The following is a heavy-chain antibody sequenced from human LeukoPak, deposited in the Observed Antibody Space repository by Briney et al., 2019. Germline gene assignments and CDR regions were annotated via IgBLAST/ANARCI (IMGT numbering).Heavy chain of an antibody. Sequence: GGSLRLSCAASEFTFRSHVMSWVRQAPGKGLECVSGISSDGGTTFYANAVKGRFTISRDNSKNTLYLQMGSLRAEDMAVYYCARSDCGSASCYTGSNWGQGTLVTVSS. CDR1: EFTFRSHV. CDR2: ISSDGGTT. CDR3: ARSDCGSASCYTGSN. D-gene: IGHD2-2*02. V-gene: IGHV3-64*01. J-gene: IGHJ4*02.